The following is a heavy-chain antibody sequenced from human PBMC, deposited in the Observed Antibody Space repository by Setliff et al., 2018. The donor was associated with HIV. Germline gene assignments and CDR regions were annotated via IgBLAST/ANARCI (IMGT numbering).Heavy chain of an antibody. Sequence: PGGSLRLSCAASGFAFSGHQMSWVRQAPGKGLEWVAKIKQDGSDKYYVDSVKGRFTISRDNAKNSLYLQMNSLGAEDTAMYYCARDWRHGYDLNFDYWGQGTLVTVSS. V-gene: IGHV3-7*01. D-gene: IGHD5-12*01. CDR1: GFAFSGHQ. CDR2: IKQDGSDK. J-gene: IGHJ4*02. CDR3: ARDWRHGYDLNFDY.